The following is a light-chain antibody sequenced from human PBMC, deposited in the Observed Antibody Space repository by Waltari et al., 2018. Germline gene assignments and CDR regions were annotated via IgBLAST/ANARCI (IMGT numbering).Light chain of an antibody. CDR3: QQYGSSPWT. J-gene: IGKJ1*01. V-gene: IGKV3-20*01. CDR1: QSITRNN. CDR2: DAS. Sequence: EIVLTQSPGTLSLSPGERATLSCRASQSITRNNLAWYQQIPGQAPRLLIYDASSRATGIPDRFSGSVSGTDFTLTVSRLEPADFAVYYCQQYGSSPWTFGQGTKVEIK.